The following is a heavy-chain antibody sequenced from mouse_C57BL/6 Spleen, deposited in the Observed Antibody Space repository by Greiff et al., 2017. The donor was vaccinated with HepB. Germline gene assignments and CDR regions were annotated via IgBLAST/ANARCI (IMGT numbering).Heavy chain of an antibody. CDR2: IRNKANGYTT. V-gene: IGHV7-3*01. D-gene: IGHD3-3*01. CDR1: GFTFTDYY. Sequence: EVKLMESGGGLVQPGGSLSLSCAASGFTFTDYYMSWVRQPPGKALEWLGFIRNKANGYTTEYSASVKGRFTISRDNSQSILYLQMNALIAEDSATYYCARYTGTGWYFDVWGTGTTVTVSS. CDR3: ARYTGTGWYFDV. J-gene: IGHJ1*03.